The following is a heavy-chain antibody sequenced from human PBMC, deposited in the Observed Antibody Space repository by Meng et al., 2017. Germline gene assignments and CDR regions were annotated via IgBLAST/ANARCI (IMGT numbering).Heavy chain of an antibody. CDR3: ARNLLHCSGGSCYSQPDAFDI. CDR2: IIPIFGTA. Sequence: SVKVSCKASGGTFSSYAISWVRQAPGQGLEWMGGIIPIFGTANYAQKFQGRVTITTDESTSTAYMELSSLRSEDTAVYYCARNLLHCSGGSCYSQPDAFDIWGQGTMVIVSS. V-gene: IGHV1-69*05. CDR1: GGTFSSYA. D-gene: IGHD2-15*01. J-gene: IGHJ3*02.